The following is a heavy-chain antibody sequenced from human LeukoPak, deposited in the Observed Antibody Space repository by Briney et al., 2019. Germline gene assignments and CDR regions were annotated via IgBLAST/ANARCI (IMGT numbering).Heavy chain of an antibody. CDR2: ISGSGGST. Sequence: GGSLRLSCAASGFTFSSYAMSWVRQAPGKGLEWVSAISGSGGSTYYADSVKGRFTISRDNAKNSLYLQMNSLRAEDTAVYYCARAREDFWSGYYKGYYFDYWGQGTLVTVSS. D-gene: IGHD3-3*01. CDR3: ARAREDFWSGYYKGYYFDY. J-gene: IGHJ4*02. CDR1: GFTFSSYA. V-gene: IGHV3-23*01.